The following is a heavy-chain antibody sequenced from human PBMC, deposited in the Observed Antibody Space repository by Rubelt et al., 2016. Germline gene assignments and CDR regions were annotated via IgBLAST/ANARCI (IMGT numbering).Heavy chain of an antibody. CDR1: GFTFSSYG. CDR3: TIGGY. J-gene: IGHJ4*01. V-gene: IGHV3-33*01. CDR2: IWYDGSNK. Sequence: QVQLVESGGGVVQPGRSLRLSCAASGFTFSSYGMHWVRQAPGKGLEWVAVIWYDGSNKYYADSVKWRVTIARDKAKNTLDLLMNSRRAEDTAVYFCTIGGYWGHGTLVTVSS.